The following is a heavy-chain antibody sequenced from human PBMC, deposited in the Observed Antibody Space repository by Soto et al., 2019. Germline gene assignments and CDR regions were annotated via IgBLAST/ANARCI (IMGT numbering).Heavy chain of an antibody. V-gene: IGHV3-74*01. D-gene: IGHD1-26*01. Sequence: EVQLVESGGGLVQPGGSLRLSCAASGFAFSTKWMHWVRQGPGKGLVWVARINIDGTTTNYADSVKGRVTISRDNAKNMLYLQMDSLRAEDTAVYDCARIPHSDTDPGPWGQGTLVTVSS. CDR2: INIDGTTT. CDR1: GFAFSTKW. CDR3: ARIPHSDTDPGP. J-gene: IGHJ5*02.